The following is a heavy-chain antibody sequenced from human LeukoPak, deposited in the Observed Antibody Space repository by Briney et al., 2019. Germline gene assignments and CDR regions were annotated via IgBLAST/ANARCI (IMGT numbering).Heavy chain of an antibody. J-gene: IGHJ4*02. CDR2: IRYDGSNK. D-gene: IGHD3-10*01. Sequence: PGGSLRLSCAASGFTFSSYGMHWVRQAPGKGLEWVAFIRYDGSNKYYADSVKGRFTIFRDNSKNTLYLQMNSLGAEDTAVYYCTSTYYYGSGRSPTTDYWGQGTLVTVSS. CDR3: TSTYYYGSGRSPTTDY. V-gene: IGHV3-30*02. CDR1: GFTFSSYG.